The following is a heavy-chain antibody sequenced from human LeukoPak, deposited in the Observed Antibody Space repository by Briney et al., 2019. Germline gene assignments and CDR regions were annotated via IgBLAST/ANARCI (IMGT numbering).Heavy chain of an antibody. D-gene: IGHD3-10*01. Sequence: GGSLRLSCAASGFTFSSYGMHWVRQAPGKGLEWVAVIWYDGSNKYYADSVKGRFTISRDNSKNTLYLQMNSLRAEDTAVYYCARDYGSGRLDYWGQGTLVTVSS. CDR2: IWYDGSNK. J-gene: IGHJ4*02. V-gene: IGHV3-33*01. CDR1: GFTFSSYG. CDR3: ARDYGSGRLDY.